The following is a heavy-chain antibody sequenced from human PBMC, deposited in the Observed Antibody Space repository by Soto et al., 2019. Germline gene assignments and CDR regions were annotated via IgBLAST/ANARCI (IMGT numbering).Heavy chain of an antibody. CDR3: ARDQGYSYGRFDY. V-gene: IGHV3-21*01. CDR1: GFTFSSYS. D-gene: IGHD5-18*01. Sequence: EVQLVESGGGLVKPGGSLRLSCAASGFTFSSYSMNWVRQAPGKGLEWVSSISSSSSYIYYADSVKGRFTISRDNAKNSLYLQMNSLRAEDTAVYYCARDQGYSYGRFDYWGQGTLVTVSS. J-gene: IGHJ4*02. CDR2: ISSSSSYI.